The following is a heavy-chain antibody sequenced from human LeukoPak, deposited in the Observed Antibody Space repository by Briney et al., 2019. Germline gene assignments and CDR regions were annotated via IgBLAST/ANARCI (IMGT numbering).Heavy chain of an antibody. V-gene: IGHV3-23*01. Sequence: PGGSLRLSCAASGFTFSSYAMSWVRQAPGKGPEWVSAISGSGGSTYYADSVKGRFTISRDNSKNTLYLQMNSLRAEDTAVYYCAGNTNDYDILTGYYTPFDYWGQGTLVTVSS. D-gene: IGHD3-9*01. CDR2: ISGSGGST. CDR3: AGNTNDYDILTGYYTPFDY. CDR1: GFTFSSYA. J-gene: IGHJ4*02.